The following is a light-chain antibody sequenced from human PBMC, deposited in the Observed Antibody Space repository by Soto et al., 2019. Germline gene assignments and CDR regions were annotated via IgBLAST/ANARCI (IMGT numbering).Light chain of an antibody. CDR2: AAS. CDR1: QGIRND. CDR3: LQDYNYPWT. J-gene: IGKJ1*01. Sequence: AIQMTQSPSSLSASVGDRVTITCRASQGIRNDLGWYQQEPGKAPKLLIYAASSLQSGVPSRFSGSGSGTDFTLTIISLQPEDFATYYCLQDYNYPWTFGQGTKVEIK. V-gene: IGKV1-6*01.